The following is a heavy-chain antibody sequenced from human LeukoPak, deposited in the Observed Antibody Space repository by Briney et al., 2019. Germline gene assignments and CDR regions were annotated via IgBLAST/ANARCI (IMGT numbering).Heavy chain of an antibody. D-gene: IGHD3-22*01. V-gene: IGHV4-4*07. J-gene: IGHJ4*02. Sequence: SETLSLTCTVSGGSISSDYWSWIRQPAGKGLEWIGRIYTSGSTNYNPSLKSRVTMSVDTSKNQFSLKLSSVTAADTAVYYCARGADSSGEDFFDYWGQGTLVTVSS. CDR2: IYTSGST. CDR1: GGSISSDY. CDR3: ARGADSSGEDFFDY.